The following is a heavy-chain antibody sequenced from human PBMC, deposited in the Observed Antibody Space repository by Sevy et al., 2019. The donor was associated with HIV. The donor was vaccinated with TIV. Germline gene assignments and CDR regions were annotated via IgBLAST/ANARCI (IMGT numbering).Heavy chain of an antibody. CDR1: GGSISSGRYY. CDR3: ARDRSEDDAFDI. Sequence: SETLSLTCTVSGGSISSGRYYWAWIRQPAGKGLEWIGRIYTSGSTNYNPSLNSRVTMSVDTSKNQFSLRLSSVTAADTAVYFCARDRSEDDAFDIWGQGTMVTVSS. J-gene: IGHJ3*02. CDR2: IYTSGST. D-gene: IGHD6-19*01. V-gene: IGHV4-61*02.